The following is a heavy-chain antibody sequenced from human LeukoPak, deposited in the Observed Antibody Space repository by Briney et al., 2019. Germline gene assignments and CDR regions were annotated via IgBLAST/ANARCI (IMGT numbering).Heavy chain of an antibody. V-gene: IGHV3-23*01. CDR3: AKDLLEYSSSWYLNY. Sequence: GGSLRLSCAASGFTFSNYAMTWVRQAPGKGLEWDSTISDSGGSTYYADSVKGRFTISRDNSKNTLYLQMNSLRAEDTAVYYCAKDLLEYSSSWYLNYWGQGTLVTVSS. J-gene: IGHJ4*02. D-gene: IGHD6-13*01. CDR1: GFTFSNYA. CDR2: ISDSGGST.